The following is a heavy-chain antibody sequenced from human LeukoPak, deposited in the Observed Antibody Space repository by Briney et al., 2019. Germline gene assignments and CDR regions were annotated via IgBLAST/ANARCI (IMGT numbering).Heavy chain of an antibody. CDR2: IYYSGST. Sequence: KTSETLSLTCTVSGGSISSSSYYWGWIRQPPGKGLEWIGSIYYSGSTYCNPSLKSRVTISVDTSKNQFSLKLSSVTAADTAVYYCARTTPSPLRQWLVPGVFDYWGQGTLVTVSS. V-gene: IGHV4-39*01. CDR3: ARTTPSPLRQWLVPGVFDY. J-gene: IGHJ4*02. D-gene: IGHD6-19*01. CDR1: GGSISSSSYY.